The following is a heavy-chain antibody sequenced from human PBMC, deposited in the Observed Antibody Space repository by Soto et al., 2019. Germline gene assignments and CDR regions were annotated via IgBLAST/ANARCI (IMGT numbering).Heavy chain of an antibody. CDR2: ISAGGTAR. J-gene: IGHJ4*02. CDR3: TSPRGYNGNYSPL. Sequence: PGGSLRLSCAVSGFSVSDSSVSWVRQAPGKGLEWVALISAGGTARYYAASVRGRITISGDTANNSVSLQMSSLRDEDTAVYYCTSPRGYNGNYSPLWGQGTLVTVSS. D-gene: IGHD6-25*01. CDR1: GFSVSDSS. V-gene: IGHV3-48*02.